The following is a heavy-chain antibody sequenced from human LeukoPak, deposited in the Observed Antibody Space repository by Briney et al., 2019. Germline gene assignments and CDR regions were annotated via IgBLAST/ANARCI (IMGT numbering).Heavy chain of an antibody. V-gene: IGHV3-23*01. CDR1: GFTVRNYA. CDR2: IRESSGDT. J-gene: IGHJ4*02. Sequence: GGSLRLSCAASGFTVRNYAMNWVRQAPGKGLEWVSTIRESSGDTYYEDSVKGRFTISRDSSKNTVFLEMNSLRAEDTAVYYCAGDRPLRYWGQGALVIVSS. CDR3: AGDRPLRY. D-gene: IGHD4-17*01.